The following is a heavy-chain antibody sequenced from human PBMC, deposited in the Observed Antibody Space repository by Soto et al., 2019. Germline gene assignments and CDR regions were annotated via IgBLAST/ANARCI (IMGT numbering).Heavy chain of an antibody. Sequence: EVQLVESGGGLVQPGGSLRLSCAASGFTFSSYWMSWVRQAPGKGLEWVANIKEDGSDKYYVDSVKGRFTISRDNAKHSLYLQMNSLRAEDTAVYYCARELGWGSGSHYFDYWGQGTLVTVSS. CDR2: IKEDGSDK. CDR3: ARELGWGSGSHYFDY. CDR1: GFTFSSYW. V-gene: IGHV3-7*01. D-gene: IGHD1-26*01. J-gene: IGHJ4*02.